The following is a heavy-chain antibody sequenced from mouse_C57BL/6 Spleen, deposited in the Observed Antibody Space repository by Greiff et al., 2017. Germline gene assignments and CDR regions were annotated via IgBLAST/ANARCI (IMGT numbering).Heavy chain of an antibody. V-gene: IGHV3-6*01. J-gene: IGHJ4*01. D-gene: IGHD2-2*01. Sequence: VQLKESGPGLVKPSQSLSLTCSVTGYSITSGYYWNWIRQFPGNKLEWMGYISYDGSNNYNPSLKNRISITRDTSKNQFFLKLNSVTTEDTATYYCATLDGYGAMDYWGQGTSVTVSS. CDR2: ISYDGSN. CDR3: ATLDGYGAMDY. CDR1: GYSITSGYY.